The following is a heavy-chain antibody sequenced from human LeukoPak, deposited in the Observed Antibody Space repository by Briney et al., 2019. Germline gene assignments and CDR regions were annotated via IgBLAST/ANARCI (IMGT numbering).Heavy chain of an antibody. CDR1: GYSISSGYY. CDR3: ARDPPIEYSSSLDNY. Sequence: SETLSLTCTVSGYSISSGYYWGWIRQPPGKGLEWIGSIYHSGSTYYNPSLKSRVTISVDTSKNQFSLKLSSVTAADTAVHYCARDPPIEYSSSLDNYWGQGTLVTVSS. J-gene: IGHJ4*02. V-gene: IGHV4-38-2*02. CDR2: IYHSGST. D-gene: IGHD6-6*01.